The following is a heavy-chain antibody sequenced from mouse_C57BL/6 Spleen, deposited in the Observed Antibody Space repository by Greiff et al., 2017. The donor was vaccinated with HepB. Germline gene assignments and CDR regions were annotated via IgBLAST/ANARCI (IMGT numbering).Heavy chain of an antibody. CDR3: ARCYSNYVYYAMDY. Sequence: EVQLVESGGGLVKPGGSLKLSCAASGFTFSDYGMHWVRQAPEKGLEWVAYISSGSSTIYYADTVKGRFTISRDNAKNTLFLQMTSLRSEDTAMYYCARCYSNYVYYAMDYWGQGTSVTVSS. J-gene: IGHJ4*01. CDR2: ISSGSSTI. V-gene: IGHV5-17*01. CDR1: GFTFSDYG. D-gene: IGHD2-5*01.